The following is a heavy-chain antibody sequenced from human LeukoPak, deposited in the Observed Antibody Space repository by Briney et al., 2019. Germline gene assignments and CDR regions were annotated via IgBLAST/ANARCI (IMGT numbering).Heavy chain of an antibody. CDR3: TRDRVATDY. CDR1: GFTFGDYS. CDR2: IRNKASGGTT. V-gene: IGHV3-49*03. J-gene: IGHJ4*02. Sequence: AGGSLRLSCTASGFTFGDYSMTWFRQAPGKGLEWVGFIRNKASGGTTEYAASVKGRFTISRDDSKSIAYLQMNSLKTEDTAVYYCTRDRVATDYWGQGTLVTVSS. D-gene: IGHD5-12*01.